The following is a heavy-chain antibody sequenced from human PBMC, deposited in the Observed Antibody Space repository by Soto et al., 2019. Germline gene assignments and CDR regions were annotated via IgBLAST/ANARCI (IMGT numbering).Heavy chain of an antibody. CDR1: GYXXXXXG. CDR2: XSAYNGNT. V-gene: IGHV1-18*01. J-gene: IGHJ6*02. CDR3: ARPLLWFGEGLDYGMDV. Sequence: QVQLVXXXXEVKKPGASVKVSCKASGYXXXXXGISWVRQXPXXXXXXXXWXSAYNGNTNYAQKLQGRVTMTTDTSTSTAYMELRSLRSDDTAVYYCARPLLWFGEGLDYGMDVWGQGTTVTVSS. D-gene: IGHD3-10*01.